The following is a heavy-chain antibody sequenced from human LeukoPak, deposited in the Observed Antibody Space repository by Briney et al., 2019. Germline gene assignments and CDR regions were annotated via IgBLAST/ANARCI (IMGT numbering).Heavy chain of an antibody. CDR1: GFTFSSYS. CDR2: ISSGSKYI. CDR3: ARGPPYIVATRGGGYDY. Sequence: KTGGSLRLSCAASGFTFSSYSMNWVRQAPGKGLEWVSSISSGSKYIYYADSVKGRFTISRDNAKNSLYLQMNSLRAEDTAVYYCARGPPYIVATRGGGYDYWGQGTLVTVSS. D-gene: IGHD5-12*01. J-gene: IGHJ4*02. V-gene: IGHV3-21*01.